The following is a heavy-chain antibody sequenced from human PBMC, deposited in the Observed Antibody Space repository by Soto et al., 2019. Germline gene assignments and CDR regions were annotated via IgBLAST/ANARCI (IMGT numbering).Heavy chain of an antibody. CDR1: GYTFTSYY. V-gene: IGHV1-46*01. D-gene: IGHD2-15*01. CDR2: INPSGGST. CDR3: ASLVLEGDNYQWAWFDP. Sequence: QVQLVQSGAEVKKPGASVKVSCKASGYTFTSYYMHWVRQAPGQGLEWMGIINPSGGSTSYAQKFQGRVTMNRDTSTSTVYMELSSLRSEDTAVYYCASLVLEGDNYQWAWFDPWGQGTLVTVSS. J-gene: IGHJ5*02.